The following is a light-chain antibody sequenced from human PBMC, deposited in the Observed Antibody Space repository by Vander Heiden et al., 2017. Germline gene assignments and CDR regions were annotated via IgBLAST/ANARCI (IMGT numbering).Light chain of an antibody. CDR1: SSDVGDYDY. CDR3: SSYAGSNNWV. J-gene: IGLJ3*02. CDR2: EVN. V-gene: IGLV2-8*01. Sequence: QSALTQPPSASGSPGQSVTISCTGTSSDVGDYDYVSWYQQHPGKAPKLMIYEVNKRPSGVPDRFSGSQSGNPASLTVSGLQAEDEADYYCSSYAGSNNWVFGGGTKLTVL.